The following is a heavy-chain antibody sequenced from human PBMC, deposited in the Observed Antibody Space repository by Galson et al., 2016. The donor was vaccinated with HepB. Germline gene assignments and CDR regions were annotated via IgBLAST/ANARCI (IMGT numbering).Heavy chain of an antibody. CDR1: GYTFTSYY. CDR2: INPSGGST. D-gene: IGHD1-26*01. Sequence: SVKVSCKASGYTFTSYYMHWVRQAPGQGLEWMGIINPSGGSTSYAQNFQGRVTMTRDTSTSTVYMELSSLRSEDSAMYYCAREGATSIGGFVYWGQGTLVTVSS. V-gene: IGHV1-46*01. J-gene: IGHJ4*02. CDR3: AREGATSIGGFVY.